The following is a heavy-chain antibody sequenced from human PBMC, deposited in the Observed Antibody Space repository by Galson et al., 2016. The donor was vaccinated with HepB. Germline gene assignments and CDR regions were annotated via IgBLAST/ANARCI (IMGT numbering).Heavy chain of an antibody. D-gene: IGHD1-26*01. CDR1: AFTFGDHY. CDR2: IRSKRNKYST. CDR3: TRVGPPTIDAFDI. J-gene: IGHJ3*02. Sequence: SLRLSCAASAFTFGDHYMDWVRQAPGKGLEWIGRIRSKRNKYSTQYAASVKGRFSISRDDSKNSLYLQMNSLKTEDTAMYYCTRVGPPTIDAFDIWCQGTMVTVSS. V-gene: IGHV3-72*01.